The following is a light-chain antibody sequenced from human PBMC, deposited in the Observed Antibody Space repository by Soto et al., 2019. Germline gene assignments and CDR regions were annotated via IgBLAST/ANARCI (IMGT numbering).Light chain of an antibody. Sequence: DIQMTQSPSTLSASVGDRVTITCRASQSIRNWLAWYQQKPGKAPKLLIYDASNLEGGVPSRFSGSGSGTEFTLTISSLQPDDFATYYCQQYNSYWTFGQGTRVEIK. J-gene: IGKJ1*01. CDR2: DAS. V-gene: IGKV1-5*01. CDR1: QSIRNW. CDR3: QQYNSYWT.